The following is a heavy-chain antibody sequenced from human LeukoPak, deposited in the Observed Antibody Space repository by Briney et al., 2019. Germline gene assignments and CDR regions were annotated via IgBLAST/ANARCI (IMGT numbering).Heavy chain of an antibody. Sequence: ASVKVSCKVSGYTLTELSMHWVRQAPGKGLEWMGGFDPEDGETIYAQKFQGRVTMTEDTPTDTAYMELSSLRSEDTAVYYCATSKGKWELLFDYWGQGTLVTVSS. CDR2: FDPEDGET. CDR3: ATSKGKWELLFDY. J-gene: IGHJ4*02. V-gene: IGHV1-24*01. CDR1: GYTLTELS. D-gene: IGHD1-26*01.